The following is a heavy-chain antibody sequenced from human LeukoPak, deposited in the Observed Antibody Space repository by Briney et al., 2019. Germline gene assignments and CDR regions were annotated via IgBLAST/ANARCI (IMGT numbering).Heavy chain of an antibody. CDR3: ARETVRNYFDY. J-gene: IGHJ4*02. Sequence: PGGSLRLSCAASGFTFSSYEMNWVRQAPGKGLEWVSYISSSGTTIYYAESVKGRFTMSTDNAKNSLYLQMNSMRPEDTAVYYCARETVRNYFDYWGQGTLVTVSS. V-gene: IGHV3-48*03. CDR1: GFTFSSYE. D-gene: IGHD4-17*01. CDR2: ISSSGTTI.